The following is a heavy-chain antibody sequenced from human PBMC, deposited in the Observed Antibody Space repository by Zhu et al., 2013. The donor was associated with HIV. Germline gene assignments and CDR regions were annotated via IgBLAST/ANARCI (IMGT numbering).Heavy chain of an antibody. CDR3: ARELRYCSGGSCKSGYFDL. J-gene: IGHJ2*01. Sequence: QVTVMQSEAVVKKPGSSVKVSCKASGGTFSSYGISWVRQAPGQGLEWMGGIIPMFGTANYAQKFQARVTITADESTSTAYMELSSLRSEDTAVYYCARELRYCSGGSCKSGYFDLWGRGTLVTVSS. CDR2: IIPMFGTA. CDR1: GGTFSSYG. V-gene: IGHV1-69*01. D-gene: IGHD2-15*01.